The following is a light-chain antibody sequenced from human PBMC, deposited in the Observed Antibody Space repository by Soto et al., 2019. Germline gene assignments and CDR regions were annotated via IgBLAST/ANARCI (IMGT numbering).Light chain of an antibody. Sequence: EIVLTQSPGTLSLSPGERATLSFRASQSFSSSYLAWYQQKPGQAPRLLIYGASSRATGIPDRFSGSGSGTDFTLTISRLEPEDFAVYYCQQFGTSPRTFGHGTKVEIK. CDR1: QSFSSSY. J-gene: IGKJ1*01. CDR3: QQFGTSPRT. CDR2: GAS. V-gene: IGKV3-20*01.